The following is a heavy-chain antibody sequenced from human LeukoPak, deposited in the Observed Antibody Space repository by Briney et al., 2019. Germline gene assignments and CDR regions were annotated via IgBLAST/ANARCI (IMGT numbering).Heavy chain of an antibody. CDR2: INHSGST. V-gene: IGHV4-34*01. CDR1: GGSFSGYY. D-gene: IGHD4-17*01. CDR3: ARGLGGNYGDHFDY. J-gene: IGHJ4*02. Sequence: PSETLSLTCAVYGGSFSGYYWSWIRQPPGKGLEWIGEINHSGSTNYNPSLKSRVTISVDTSKDQFSLKLSSVTAADTAVYYCARGLGGNYGDHFDYWGQGTLVTVSS.